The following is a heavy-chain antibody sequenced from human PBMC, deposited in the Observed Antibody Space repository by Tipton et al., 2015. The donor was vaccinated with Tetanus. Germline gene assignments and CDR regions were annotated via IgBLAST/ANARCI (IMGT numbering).Heavy chain of an antibody. D-gene: IGHD1-26*01. V-gene: IGHV3-7*05. CDR2: IKQDGSEK. J-gene: IGHJ6*02. CDR3: ARDRTGAHRRYYYYGMDV. CDR1: GFTFSSYW. Sequence: SLRLSCAASGFTFSSYWMSWVRQAPGKGLEWVANIKQDGSEKYYVDSVKGRFTISRDNAKNSLYLQMNSLRAEDAAVYYCARDRTGAHRRYYYYGMDVWGQGTTVTVSS.